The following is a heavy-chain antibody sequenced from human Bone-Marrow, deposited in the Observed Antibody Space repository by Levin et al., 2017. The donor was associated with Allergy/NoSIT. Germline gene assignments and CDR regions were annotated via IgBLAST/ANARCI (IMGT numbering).Heavy chain of an antibody. D-gene: IGHD6-13*01. V-gene: IGHV3-23*01. CDR1: GFAFTDYA. Sequence: AGGSLRLSCAASGFAFTDYAMTWVRQVPGQGLEWVSTISGTGFTTYYADSVEGRFTVSRDNSKDTVFLSLNDLRAEDTAIYYCARVHLIAAAGRFDSWGQGTLVTVSS. J-gene: IGHJ4*02. CDR2: ISGTGFTT. CDR3: ARVHLIAAAGRFDS.